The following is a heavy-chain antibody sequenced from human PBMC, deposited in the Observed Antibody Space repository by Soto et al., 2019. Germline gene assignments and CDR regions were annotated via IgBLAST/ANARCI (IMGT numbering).Heavy chain of an antibody. J-gene: IGHJ3*02. CDR1: GFTFGSYW. V-gene: IGHV3-7*01. CDR2: IKMDASQK. D-gene: IGHD1-26*01. Sequence: PGGSLRLSCAASGFTFGSYWMSWVRQAPEKGLEWLATIKMDASQKKYVYSVRGRFTVSRDNAKNSLYLQMDSLRAEDTAVYYCARDFKVGATSAFDIWGQGTMVTVSS. CDR3: ARDFKVGATSAFDI.